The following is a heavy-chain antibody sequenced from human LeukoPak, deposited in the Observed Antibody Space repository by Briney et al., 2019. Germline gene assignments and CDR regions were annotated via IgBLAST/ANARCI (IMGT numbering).Heavy chain of an antibody. Sequence: GGSLRLSCAASGFTFRSYAIYWVRQAPGKGLEWVSGISGSGGDTYFADSVKGRFTISRDNSKNTVFLQMDSLRAEDTAVYYCAKTTAGYSSGRYPGWPIDYWGQGTLVTVSS. D-gene: IGHD6-19*01. V-gene: IGHV3-23*01. CDR1: GFTFRSYA. J-gene: IGHJ4*02. CDR3: AKTTAGYSSGRYPGWPIDY. CDR2: ISGSGGDT.